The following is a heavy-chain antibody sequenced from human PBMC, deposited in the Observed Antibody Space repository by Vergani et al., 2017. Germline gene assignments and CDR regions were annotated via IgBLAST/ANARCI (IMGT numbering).Heavy chain of an antibody. Sequence: EVQLLESGGGLVQPGGSLRLSCAASGFTFSSYAMSWVRQAPGKGLEWVSAISGSGGSTYYADSVKGRFTISRDNSKNTLDLQMNSLRAEDTAVYYCAKDQGKRIFGVDYPGPHFYWGQGTLVTVSS. J-gene: IGHJ4*02. CDR1: GFTFSSYA. D-gene: IGHD3-3*01. CDR3: AKDQGKRIFGVDYPGPHFY. V-gene: IGHV3-23*01. CDR2: ISGSGGST.